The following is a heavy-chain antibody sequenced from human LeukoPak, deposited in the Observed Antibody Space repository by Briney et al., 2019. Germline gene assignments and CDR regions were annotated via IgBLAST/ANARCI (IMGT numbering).Heavy chain of an antibody. V-gene: IGHV4-4*07. Sequence: SETLSLTCTGSGGSISSFYWSWLRQPDGQGLEWIGRIYSSGTTNYNPSLNSRVTMSVDTSKNQFSRKLSSVTAADTAVYYYAREVVIAATYDYWGQGTLVTVSS. D-gene: IGHD2-15*01. CDR1: GGSISSFY. CDR3: AREVVIAATYDY. CDR2: IYSSGTT. J-gene: IGHJ4*02.